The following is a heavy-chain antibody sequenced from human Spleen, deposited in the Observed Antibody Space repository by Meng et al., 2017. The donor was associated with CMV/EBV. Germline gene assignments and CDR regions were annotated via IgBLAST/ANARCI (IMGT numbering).Heavy chain of an antibody. Sequence: GFTFSTYAMTWVRQAPGKGLEWVSTLSGSGSSTYYAGSVKGRFTISRDNSKNTLYLQMSSLRAEDTALYYCAKGGYLGGSSGWLFDYWGQGTLVTVSS. V-gene: IGHV3-23*01. D-gene: IGHD6-19*01. CDR1: GFTFSTYA. CDR3: AKGGYLGGSSGWLFDY. J-gene: IGHJ4*02. CDR2: LSGSGSST.